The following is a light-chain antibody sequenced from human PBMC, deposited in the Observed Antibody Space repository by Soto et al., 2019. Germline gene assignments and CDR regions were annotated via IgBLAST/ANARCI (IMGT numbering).Light chain of an antibody. CDR3: AAWDYSLNAYV. CDR1: SSNIGSNT. V-gene: IGLV1-44*01. J-gene: IGLJ1*01. Sequence: QSVLTQPPSASGTPGQRVTISCSGSSSNIGSNTVNWYQQLPGTAPKLLIYSNNQRPSGVPDRFSGSKPGTSASLAISGLQSEDEADYYCAAWDYSLNAYVFGTGTKVTVL. CDR2: SNN.